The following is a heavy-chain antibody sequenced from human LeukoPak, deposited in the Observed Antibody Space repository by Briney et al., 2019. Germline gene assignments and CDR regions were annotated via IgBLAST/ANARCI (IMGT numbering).Heavy chain of an antibody. J-gene: IGHJ4*02. CDR3: ARGHYEGPYYDILAGYYGFDS. D-gene: IGHD3-9*01. V-gene: IGHV3-30*04. CDR2: VWFDGGNR. Sequence: SGGSLRLSCAASGFSFSDYAMHWVRQAPGKGLEWVTVVWFDGGNRYYADSVKGRFSISRDNSKNMVYLQMNSLTTEDTAVYYCARGHYEGPYYDILAGYYGFDSWGLGTLVTVSS. CDR1: GFSFSDYA.